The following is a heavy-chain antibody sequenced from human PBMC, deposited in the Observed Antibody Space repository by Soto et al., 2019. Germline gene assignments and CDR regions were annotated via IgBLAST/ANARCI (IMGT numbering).Heavy chain of an antibody. Sequence: EVQLLESGGGLVQPGGSLRLSCAASGFTFSSYAVSWVRQAPGKGLEWVSTISGSGGSTYYADSVKGRFTISRDNSKNTLYLQMNSLRAEDTAVYYCAKGYSSSLYYYYMDVWGKGTTVTVSS. CDR2: ISGSGGST. CDR1: GFTFSSYA. D-gene: IGHD6-6*01. V-gene: IGHV3-23*01. J-gene: IGHJ6*03. CDR3: AKGYSSSLYYYYMDV.